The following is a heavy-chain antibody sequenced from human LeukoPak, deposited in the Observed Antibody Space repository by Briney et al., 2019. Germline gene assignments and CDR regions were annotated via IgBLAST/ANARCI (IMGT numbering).Heavy chain of an antibody. CDR1: GFTFSSYG. CDR2: IWYDGSNK. V-gene: IGHV3-33*06. Sequence: GGSLRLSCAASGFTFSSYGMHWVRQAPGKGLEGVAVIWYDGSNKYYADSVKGRFTISRDNSKNTLYLQMNSLRAEDTAVYYCAKDDGNSAFDYWGQGTPVTVSS. J-gene: IGHJ4*02. D-gene: IGHD4-23*01. CDR3: AKDDGNSAFDY.